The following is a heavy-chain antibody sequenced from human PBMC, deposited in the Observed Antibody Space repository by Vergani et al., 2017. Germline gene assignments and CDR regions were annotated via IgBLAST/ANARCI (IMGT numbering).Heavy chain of an antibody. CDR1: DSSIMTNPY. CDR3: AGQRGSGGFFPSSYFYWMDV. J-gene: IGHJ6*02. CDR2: IHHSGDT. V-gene: IGHV4-38-2*01. Sequence: QVQLQESGPGLVKPSETLTLTCDVSDSSIMTNPYWGWFRQSPGKGLEWLGCIHHSGDTHYNSSLKSRVSISIVSSSKFSLSLTSATAADTAIYYCAGQRGSGGFFPSSYFYWMDVWGHGATVTVSS. D-gene: IGHD3-10*01.